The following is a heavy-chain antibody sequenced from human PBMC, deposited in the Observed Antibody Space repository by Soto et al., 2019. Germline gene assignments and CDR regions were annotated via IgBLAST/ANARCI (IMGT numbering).Heavy chain of an antibody. V-gene: IGHV1-69*01. CDR1: GGTFGSHG. CDR2: LIAMLGTP. J-gene: IGHJ4*02. CDR3: AKRRQGSSYATLFDY. D-gene: IGHD2-2*01. Sequence: ASVKVSCNASGGTFGSHGIAWVRQAPGQGLEWMGGLIAMLGTPTYAKKVQGRATITAGESLTSSYLELRSLRSEDTAIYYCAKRRQGSSYATLFDYWGQGSLVTVSS.